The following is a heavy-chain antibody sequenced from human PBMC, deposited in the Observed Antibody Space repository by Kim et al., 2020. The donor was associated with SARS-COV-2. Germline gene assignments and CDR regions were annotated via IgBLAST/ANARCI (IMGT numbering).Heavy chain of an antibody. CDR1: GGSFSGYY. Sequence: SETLSLTCAVYGGSFSGYYWSWIRQHPGKGLEWIGEINHSGSTNYNPSLKSRVTISVDTSKNQFSLKLSSVTAADAAVDYWARTDDSSGFDYWGQGALDT. CDR2: INHSGST. J-gene: IGHJ4*02. D-gene: IGHD3-22*01. V-gene: IGHV4-34*01. CDR3: ARTDDSSGFDY.